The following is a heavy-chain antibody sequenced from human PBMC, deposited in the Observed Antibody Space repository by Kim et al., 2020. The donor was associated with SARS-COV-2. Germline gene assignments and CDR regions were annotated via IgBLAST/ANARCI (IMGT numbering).Heavy chain of an antibody. J-gene: IGHJ1*01. CDR1: GFTFSSYA. CDR3: AKVGGPYYDSSGYYYAGYFQH. V-gene: IGHV3-23*01. CDR2: ISGSGGST. D-gene: IGHD3-22*01. Sequence: GGSLRLSCAASGFTFSSYAMSWVRQAPGKGLEWVSAISGSGGSTYYADSVKGRFTISRDNSKNTLYLQMNSLRAEDTAVYYCAKVGGPYYDSSGYYYAGYFQHWGQGTLVTVSS.